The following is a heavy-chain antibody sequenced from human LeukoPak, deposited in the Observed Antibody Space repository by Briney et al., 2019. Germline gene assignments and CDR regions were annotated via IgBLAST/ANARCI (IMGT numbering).Heavy chain of an antibody. CDR2: IKQDGSEK. V-gene: IGHV3-7*04. Sequence: PGGSLRLSCAASGFTFSSYAMHWVRQAPGKGLEWVANIKQDGSEKYYVDSVKGRFTISRDNAKNSLYLQMNSLRAEDTAVYYCARVEIEWFTLDYWGQGTLVTVSS. CDR3: ARVEIEWFTLDY. D-gene: IGHD3-3*01. J-gene: IGHJ4*02. CDR1: GFTFSSYA.